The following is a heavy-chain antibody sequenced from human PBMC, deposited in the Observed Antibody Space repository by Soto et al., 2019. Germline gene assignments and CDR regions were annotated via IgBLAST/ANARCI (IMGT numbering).Heavy chain of an antibody. D-gene: IGHD5-12*01. V-gene: IGHV3-66*01. CDR1: GFTVSSNY. CDR3: ARDEMATILYGMDV. J-gene: IGHJ6*02. Sequence: GSLRLSCAASGFTVSSNYMSWVRQAPGKGLEWVSVIYSGGSTYYADSVKGRFTISRDNSKNTLYLQMNSLRAEDTAVYYCARDEMATILYGMDVWGQGTTVTVSS. CDR2: IYSGGST.